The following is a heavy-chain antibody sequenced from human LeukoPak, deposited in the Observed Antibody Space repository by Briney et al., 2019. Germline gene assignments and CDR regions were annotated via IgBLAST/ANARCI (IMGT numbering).Heavy chain of an antibody. CDR2: IKQDGSEN. CDR1: GFTFSSYW. CDR3: ARDPGSTGGRGFDY. V-gene: IGHV3-7*01. Sequence: GSLRLSCAASGFTFSSYWMSWVRQAPGKGLEWVANIKQDGSENYFVDSVKGRFTISRDNTKNSLYLQMNSLRAEDTAVYYCARDPGSTGGRGFDYWGQGTLVTVSS. J-gene: IGHJ4*02. D-gene: IGHD1-7*01.